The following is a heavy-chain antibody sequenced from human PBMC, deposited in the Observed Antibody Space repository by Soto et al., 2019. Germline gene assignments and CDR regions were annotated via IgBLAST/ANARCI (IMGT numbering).Heavy chain of an antibody. CDR2: INPADSDT. CDR1: GYIFTNHW. CDR3: ARPDSSGWYDS. V-gene: IGHV5-51*01. J-gene: IGHJ5*01. Sequence: GESLKISCRGSGYIFTNHWIAWSRQMPGKGLEWMAIINPADSDTRYSPSFQCQVTVSVDKSTTTAYLQWSSLRASDTAMYYCARPDSSGWYDSWGQGTPVTVSS. D-gene: IGHD3-22*01.